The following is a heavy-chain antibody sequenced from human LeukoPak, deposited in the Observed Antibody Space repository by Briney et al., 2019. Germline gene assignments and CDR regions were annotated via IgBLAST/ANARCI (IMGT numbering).Heavy chain of an antibody. J-gene: IGHJ4*02. CDR3: ARRGSGSPRWHDFDY. Sequence: SVKVSCKASGGTFSSYAISWVRQAPGQGLEWMGGIIPIFGTANYSQKFQGRVTITTDESTSTAYMELSGLRSEDTAVYYCARRGSGSPRWHDFDYWGQGTLVTVSS. D-gene: IGHD1-26*01. V-gene: IGHV1-69*05. CDR1: GGTFSSYA. CDR2: IIPIFGTA.